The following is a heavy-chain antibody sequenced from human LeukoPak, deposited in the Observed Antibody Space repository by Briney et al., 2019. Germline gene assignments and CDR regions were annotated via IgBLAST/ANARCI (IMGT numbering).Heavy chain of an antibody. CDR2: IYPGDSDT. D-gene: IGHD3-16*02. V-gene: IGHV5-51*01. J-gene: IGHJ5*02. CDR3: ARVGMITFGGVIVPNWFDP. CDR1: GYSFTSYW. Sequence: GESLKISCKGSGYSFTSYWIGWVRQMPGKGLEWMGIIYPGDSDTRYSPSFQGQVTISADKSISTAYLQWSSLKASDTAMYYCARVGMITFGGVIVPNWFDPWGQGTLVTVSS.